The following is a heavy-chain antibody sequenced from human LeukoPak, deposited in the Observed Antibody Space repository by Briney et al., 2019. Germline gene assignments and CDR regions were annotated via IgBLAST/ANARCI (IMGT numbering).Heavy chain of an antibody. V-gene: IGHV1-18*04. CDR2: ISAYNGNT. Sequence: RASVKVSCKASGYTFTSYYMHWVRQAPGQGLEWMGWISAYNGNTNYAQKLRGRVTMTTDTSTSTAYMELRSLRSDDTAVYYCARGYRLLRYFDWLFRGMDVWGQGTTVTVSS. CDR3: ARGYRLLRYFDWLFRGMDV. D-gene: IGHD3-9*01. J-gene: IGHJ6*02. CDR1: GYTFTSYY.